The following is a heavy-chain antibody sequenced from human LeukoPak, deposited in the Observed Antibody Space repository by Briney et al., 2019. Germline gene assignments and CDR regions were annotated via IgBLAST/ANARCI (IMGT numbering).Heavy chain of an antibody. CDR2: INPNSGGT. D-gene: IGHD2-2*01. Sequence: ASVKVSCKASGYTFTRYYMHWVRQAPGQGREWMEWINPNSGGTNYAQKFQGRVTMTRDTSISTAYMELSRLRSDDTAVYYCTGGIVVVPASRMIPTLEFDPWGQGTLVTVSS. J-gene: IGHJ5*02. CDR3: TGGIVVVPASRMIPTLEFDP. CDR1: GYTFTRYY. V-gene: IGHV1-2*02.